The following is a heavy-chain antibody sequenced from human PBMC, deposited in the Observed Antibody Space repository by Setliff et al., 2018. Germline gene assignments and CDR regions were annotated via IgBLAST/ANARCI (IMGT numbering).Heavy chain of an antibody. CDR3: ARTSYWINLYYFDS. J-gene: IGHJ4*02. D-gene: IGHD1-26*01. CDR2: ISSSSNTI. V-gene: IGHV3-48*01. Sequence: PGGSLRLSCAASGFTFSSYSMTWVRQAPGKGLEWLSFISSSSNTIYYADSVKGRFTISRDNAGDSLFLQMNSLRAEDTAVYYCARTSYWINLYYFDSWGQGTLVTVSS. CDR1: GFTFSSYS.